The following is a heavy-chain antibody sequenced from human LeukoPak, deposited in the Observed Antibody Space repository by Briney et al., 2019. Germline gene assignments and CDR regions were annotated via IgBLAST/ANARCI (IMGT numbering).Heavy chain of an antibody. V-gene: IGHV1-8*01. Sequence: ASVKVSCKASGYTFTSYDINWVRQAPGQGLEWMGWTNPNSGNTGYAQKFQGRVTMTRNTSISTAYMELSSLRSEDTAVYYCARGPLSIAVADYWGQGTLVTVSS. J-gene: IGHJ4*02. D-gene: IGHD6-19*01. CDR3: ARGPLSIAVADY. CDR1: GYTFTSYD. CDR2: TNPNSGNT.